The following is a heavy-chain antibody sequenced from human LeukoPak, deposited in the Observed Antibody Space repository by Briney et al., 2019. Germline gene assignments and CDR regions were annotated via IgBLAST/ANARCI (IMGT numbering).Heavy chain of an antibody. Sequence: PGGSLRLSCAASGFTFSSYWMSCVRQAPGKGLEWVANIKQDGSEKYYVDSVKGRFTISRDNAKNSLYLQMNSLRAEDTAVYYCARDRGYDYVWGSYRYTGAFDIWGQGTMVTVSS. CDR1: GFTFSSYW. CDR2: IKQDGSEK. D-gene: IGHD3-16*02. J-gene: IGHJ3*02. CDR3: ARDRGYDYVWGSYRYTGAFDI. V-gene: IGHV3-7*01.